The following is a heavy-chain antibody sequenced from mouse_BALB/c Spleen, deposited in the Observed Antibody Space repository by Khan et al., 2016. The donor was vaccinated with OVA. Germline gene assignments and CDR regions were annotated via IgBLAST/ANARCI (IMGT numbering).Heavy chain of an antibody. CDR2: IYPGSGNT. D-gene: IGHD1-1*01. J-gene: IGHJ3*01. V-gene: IGHV1-84*02. Sequence: QLKESGPELVKPGASVKISCKASGYTFTDYYINWVKQKPGQGLEWIGWIYPGSGNTKYNEKFKGRATLTVDTSSRTAYMQLSSLASEDTAVYFCARGNYYGSTSWLAYWRQGTLVTVSA. CDR3: ARGNYYGSTSWLAY. CDR1: GYTFTDYY.